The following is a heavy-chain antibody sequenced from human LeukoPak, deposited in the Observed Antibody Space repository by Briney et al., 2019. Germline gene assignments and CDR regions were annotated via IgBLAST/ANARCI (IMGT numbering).Heavy chain of an antibody. CDR3: AKDMSGSYHKESAFHI. CDR2: ISWNSGSI. CDR1: GFTFDDYA. D-gene: IGHD1-26*01. J-gene: IGHJ3*02. Sequence: PGGSLRLSCAASGFTFDDYAMHWVRQAPGKGLEWVSSISWNSGSITYADSVKGRFTISRDNAKNSLYLQMNSLRAEDMAFYYCAKDMSGSYHKESAFHIWGQGTMVTVSS. V-gene: IGHV3-9*03.